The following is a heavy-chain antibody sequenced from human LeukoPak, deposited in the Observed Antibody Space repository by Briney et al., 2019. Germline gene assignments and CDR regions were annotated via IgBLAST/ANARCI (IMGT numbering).Heavy chain of an antibody. CDR1: GYTFTGYY. V-gene: IGHV1-2*02. Sequence: ASVKVSCKASGYTFTGYYMHWVRRAPGKGLEWMGWINPNSGGTNYAQKFQGRVTMTRDTSISTAYMELSRLRSDDTAVYYCARVDYYDSSGYYDNDYWGQGTLVTVSS. CDR2: INPNSGGT. J-gene: IGHJ4*02. CDR3: ARVDYYDSSGYYDNDY. D-gene: IGHD3-22*01.